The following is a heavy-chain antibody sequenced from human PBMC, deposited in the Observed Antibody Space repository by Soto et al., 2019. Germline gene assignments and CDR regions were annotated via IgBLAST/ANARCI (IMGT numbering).Heavy chain of an antibody. V-gene: IGHV1-3*01. CDR3: VRRHVSATGIDWFDP. Sequence: SGKVDCKASGYTVTSHGIDWVRQAHGQRLEWMGWINAANGDTKYSPKFQGRVTITRDTSASTAYMELSSLRSEDTAVYYCVRRHVSATGIDWFDPWGQGTLVTGSS. J-gene: IGHJ5*02. CDR1: GYTVTSHG. CDR2: INAANGDT. D-gene: IGHD6-13*01.